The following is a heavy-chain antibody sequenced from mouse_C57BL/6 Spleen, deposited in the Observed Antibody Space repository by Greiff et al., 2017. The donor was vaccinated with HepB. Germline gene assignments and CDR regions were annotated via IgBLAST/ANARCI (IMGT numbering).Heavy chain of an antibody. CDR2: INPSTGGT. Sequence: EVQLQQSGPELVKPGASVKISCKASGYSFTGYYMNWVKQSPEKSLEWIGEINPSTGGTTYNQKFKAKATLTVDKSSSTAYMQLKSLTSEDSAVYYCAREKDYGSSYGFAYWGQGTLVTVSA. CDR3: AREKDYGSSYGFAY. D-gene: IGHD1-1*01. V-gene: IGHV1-42*01. J-gene: IGHJ3*01. CDR1: GYSFTGYY.